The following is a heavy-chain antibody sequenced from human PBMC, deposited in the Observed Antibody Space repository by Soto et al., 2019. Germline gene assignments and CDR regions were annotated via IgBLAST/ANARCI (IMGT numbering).Heavy chain of an antibody. CDR3: ARGGDCTSISCPLGYYHGMDV. V-gene: IGHV4-34*01. CDR2: INHGGGT. CDR1: GGSFSGYS. Sequence: WETLSLTCAVYGGSFSGYSWSWIRQPPGKGLEWIGEINHGGGTNYNPSLKTRVTISVDTSNNQFSLKLSSVTAADRAVYYCARGGDCTSISCPLGYYHGMDVWGQGTSVTVSS. J-gene: IGHJ6*02. D-gene: IGHD2-2*01.